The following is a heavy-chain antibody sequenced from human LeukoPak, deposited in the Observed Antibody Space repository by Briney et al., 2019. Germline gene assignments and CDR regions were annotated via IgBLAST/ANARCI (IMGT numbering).Heavy chain of an antibody. D-gene: IGHD4-17*01. CDR1: GYSISSGYY. J-gene: IGHJ4*02. V-gene: IGHV4-38-2*01. Sequence: SETLSLTCAVSGYSISSGYYWGWIRQPPGKGLEWIGHMFHSGSTYYNPSLKSRVSISGDTSKNKFSLNLTSVTAADTAVYYCARINAHGDYVWVLDYWGQGTLVTVSS. CDR2: MFHSGST. CDR3: ARINAHGDYVWVLDY.